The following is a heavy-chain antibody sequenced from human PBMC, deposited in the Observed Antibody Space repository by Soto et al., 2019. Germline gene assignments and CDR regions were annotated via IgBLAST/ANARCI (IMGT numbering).Heavy chain of an antibody. J-gene: IGHJ6*02. D-gene: IGHD3-10*01. CDR1: GGSISSYY. CDR3: ARDNVDYGRPYYYYYGMDV. CDR2: IYYSGST. Sequence: QVQLQESGPGLVKPSETLSLTCTVSGGSISSYYWSWIRQPPGKGLEWIGYIYYSGSTNYNPSLKSRVTISVDTSKNQFSLKLSSVTAADTAVYYCARDNVDYGRPYYYYYGMDVWGQGTTVTVSS. V-gene: IGHV4-59*01.